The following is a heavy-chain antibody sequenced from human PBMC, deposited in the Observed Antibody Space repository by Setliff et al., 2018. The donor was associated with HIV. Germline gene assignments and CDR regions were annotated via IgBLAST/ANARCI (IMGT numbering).Heavy chain of an antibody. D-gene: IGHD5-18*01. CDR2: IYYSGST. J-gene: IGHJ4*02. CDR3: ARHAIVDTAGRGFDY. V-gene: IGHV4-39*01. CDR1: GGPIRSSSFY. Sequence: PSETLSLTCTVSGGPIRSSSFYWGWVRQPPGKGLEWIGSIYYSGSTYYNSSLKSRVTISVDTSKNQFSLKLSSVTATDTAVYYCARHAIVDTAGRGFDYWGQGTLVTVSS.